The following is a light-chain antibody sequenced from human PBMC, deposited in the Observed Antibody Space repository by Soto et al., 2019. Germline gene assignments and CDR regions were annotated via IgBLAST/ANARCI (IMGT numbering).Light chain of an antibody. Sequence: EIVLTQSPATLSLSPGERATLSCRASQSVSSYLAWYQQKPGQAPRLLIYDASTRATGIPARFSGSGSGTDFTLTISSLEPEDFAVYSCQQRSNWPPITFGQGTRLEIK. CDR3: QQRSNWPPIT. CDR2: DAS. J-gene: IGKJ5*01. CDR1: QSVSSY. V-gene: IGKV3-11*01.